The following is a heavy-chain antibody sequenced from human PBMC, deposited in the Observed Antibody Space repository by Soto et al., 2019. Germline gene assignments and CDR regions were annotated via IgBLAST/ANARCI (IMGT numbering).Heavy chain of an antibody. J-gene: IGHJ6*03. D-gene: IGHD2-2*01. Sequence: GGSLRLSCAASGFTFDDYGMSWVRQAPGKGLEWVSGINWNGGSTGYADSVKGRFTISRDNAKNSLYLQMNSLRAEDTALYHCARDYCSSTSCYLYYYYYMDVWGKGTTVTVSS. CDR1: GFTFDDYG. CDR2: INWNGGST. CDR3: ARDYCSSTSCYLYYYYYMDV. V-gene: IGHV3-20*01.